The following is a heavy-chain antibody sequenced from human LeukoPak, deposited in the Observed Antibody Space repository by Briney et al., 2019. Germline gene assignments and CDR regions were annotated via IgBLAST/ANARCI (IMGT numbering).Heavy chain of an antibody. Sequence: PGGSLRLSCAASGLTVSSNYMSWVRQAPGKGLEWIGYIYYSGSTNYNPSLKSRVTISVDTSKNQFSLKLSSVIAADTAVYYCARGRGVPAAGTWGQGTLVIVSS. V-gene: IGHV4-59*02. CDR1: GLTVSSNY. J-gene: IGHJ4*02. CDR3: ARGRGVPAAGT. D-gene: IGHD6-13*01. CDR2: IYYSGST.